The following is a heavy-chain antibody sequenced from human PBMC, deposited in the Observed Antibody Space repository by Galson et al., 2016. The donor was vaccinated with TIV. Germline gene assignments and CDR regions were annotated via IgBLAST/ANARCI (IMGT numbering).Heavy chain of an antibody. Sequence: CAISGDSVSSNSAAWNWLRQSPSRGLEWLGRTFYRSKWYNDYAHSVKSRITINPDTSKNQFSLQLNYVTPEDTAVYYCARATPSVYGIIMTLDSWGQGTLVTVSS. J-gene: IGHJ4*02. CDR1: GDSVSSNSAA. CDR2: TFYRSKWYN. V-gene: IGHV6-1*01. D-gene: IGHD3-16*01. CDR3: ARATPSVYGIIMTLDS.